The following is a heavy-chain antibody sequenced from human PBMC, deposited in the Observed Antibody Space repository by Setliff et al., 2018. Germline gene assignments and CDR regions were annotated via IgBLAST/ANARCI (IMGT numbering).Heavy chain of an antibody. V-gene: IGHV4-59*11. J-gene: IGHJ3*01. D-gene: IGHD6-6*01. Sequence: SETLSLTCTVSGGSIGPHYWSWIRQAPGKGLEWIGHIFYSDTAKYNPSLESRAAISVDSSKNQFSLKLRSVTAADTAVYYCAMSSWPGRPNDFDLWGQGTEVTVSS. CDR3: AMSSWPGRPNDFDL. CDR1: GGSIGPHY. CDR2: IFYSDTA.